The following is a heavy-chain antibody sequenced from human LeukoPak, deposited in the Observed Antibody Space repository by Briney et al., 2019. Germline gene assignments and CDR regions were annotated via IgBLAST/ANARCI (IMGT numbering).Heavy chain of an antibody. V-gene: IGHV3-72*01. CDR2: TRNKANSYTT. CDR1: GFTFSDHY. CDR3: ARGAYYDFWSGYPWGQGYYFDY. D-gene: IGHD3-3*01. J-gene: IGHJ4*02. Sequence: GGSLRLSCAASGFTFSDHYMDWVRQAPGKGLEWVGRTRNKANSYTTEYAASVKGRFTISRDDSKNSLYLQMNSLKTEDTAVYYCARGAYYDFWSGYPWGQGYYFDYWGQGTLVTVSS.